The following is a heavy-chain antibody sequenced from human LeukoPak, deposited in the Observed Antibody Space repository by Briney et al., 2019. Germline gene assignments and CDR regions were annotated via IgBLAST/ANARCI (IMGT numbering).Heavy chain of an antibody. D-gene: IGHD5-18*01. V-gene: IGHV4-31*03. CDR2: IYYSGST. CDR1: GGSISSGGYY. J-gene: IGHJ4*02. Sequence: SQTLSLTCTVSGGSISSGGYYWSWIRQHPGQGLEWIGYIYYSGSTYYNPSLKSRVTISVDTSKNQFSLKLSSVTAADTAVYYCARGWTAMVNFDYWGQGTLVTVSS. CDR3: ARGWTAMVNFDY.